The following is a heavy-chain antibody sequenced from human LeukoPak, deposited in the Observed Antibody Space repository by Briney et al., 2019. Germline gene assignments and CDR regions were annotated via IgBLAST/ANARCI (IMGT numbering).Heavy chain of an antibody. D-gene: IGHD3-3*01. Sequence: SETLSLTCTVSGGSISSSSYYWGWIRQPPGKGPEWIGSIYYSGSTYYNPSLKSRVTISVDTSKNQFSLKLSSVTAADTAVYYCARQVYYDFWSGYYIFDYWGQGTLVTVSS. CDR3: ARQVYYDFWSGYYIFDY. CDR2: IYYSGST. V-gene: IGHV4-39*01. CDR1: GGSISSSSYY. J-gene: IGHJ4*02.